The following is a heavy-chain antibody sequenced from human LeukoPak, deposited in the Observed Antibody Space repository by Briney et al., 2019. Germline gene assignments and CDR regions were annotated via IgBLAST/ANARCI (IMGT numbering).Heavy chain of an antibody. Sequence: PSETLSLTCTVSGGSISSGGYYWSWIRQHPGKGLEWIGYIYYSGSTYYNPSLKSRVTISVDTSKNQFSLKLSSVTAADTAVYYCARSGVDYNWFDPWGQGTLVTVSS. V-gene: IGHV4-31*03. J-gene: IGHJ5*02. CDR1: GGSISSGGYY. D-gene: IGHD3-10*01. CDR3: ARSGVDYNWFDP. CDR2: IYYSGST.